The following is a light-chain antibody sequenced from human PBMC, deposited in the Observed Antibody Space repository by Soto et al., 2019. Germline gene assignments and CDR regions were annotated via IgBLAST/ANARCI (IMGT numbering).Light chain of an antibody. J-gene: IGKJ5*01. CDR3: QQLHDYPIT. V-gene: IGKV1-9*01. Sequence: IQMTQSPSSLSASVGDRVTITCRASQGIDSSFAWYQQKPGKAPKLLIYAASSLQSGVPSRLSGSGSGTDFTLTISSLQPEDFATYYCQQLHDYPITFGQGTRLEIK. CDR1: QGIDSS. CDR2: AAS.